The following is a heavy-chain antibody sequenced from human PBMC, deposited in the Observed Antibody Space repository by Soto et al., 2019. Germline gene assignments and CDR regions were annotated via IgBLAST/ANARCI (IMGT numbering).Heavy chain of an antibody. CDR1: GYTFTSYG. CDR3: ARDWFGIDY. V-gene: IGHV1-18*01. Sequence: QVQLVQSGAEVKKPWASVKVSCKASGYTFTSYGISWVRQAPGQGLEWMGWINTDNGNTNYAQKLQCRVTMTTDTSTNTAYMELRILRSDDTAVYYCARDWFGIDYWGQGTLVTVSS. J-gene: IGHJ4*02. D-gene: IGHD3-16*01. CDR2: INTDNGNT.